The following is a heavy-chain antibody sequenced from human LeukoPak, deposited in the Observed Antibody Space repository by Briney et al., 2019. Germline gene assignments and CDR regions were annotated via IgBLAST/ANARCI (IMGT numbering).Heavy chain of an antibody. V-gene: IGHV3-15*07. J-gene: IGHJ4*02. CDR1: GYTFTNAW. CDR3: STLTSRGLSDS. D-gene: IGHD1-20*01. CDR2: IKSKADGETI. Sequence: GGSLRLSCAASGYTFTNAWMNWVRQAPGKGLEWVGRIKSKADGETIDYAAPVKGRFTFSRDDSKNMLYLQMNSLKSEDTAVYYCSTLTSRGLSDSWGQGTLVTVSS.